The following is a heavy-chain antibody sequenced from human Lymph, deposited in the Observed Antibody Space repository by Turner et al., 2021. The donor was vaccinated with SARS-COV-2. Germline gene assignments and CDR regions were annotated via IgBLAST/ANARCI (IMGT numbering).Heavy chain of an antibody. CDR2: MNPSSGNT. J-gene: IGHJ6*02. CDR3: ARGRYSGGGMDV. V-gene: IGHV1-8*02. Sequence: QVQLVQSGAEAKKPGASVKVSCKAPGYTFTSYDINWVRQATGEELEWMGWMNPSSGNTGYAQKFQGRVTMTRNTSKSTAYMELSSLRSEDTAVYYCARGRYSGGGMDVWGQGTTVTVSS. CDR1: GYTFTSYD. D-gene: IGHD1-26*01.